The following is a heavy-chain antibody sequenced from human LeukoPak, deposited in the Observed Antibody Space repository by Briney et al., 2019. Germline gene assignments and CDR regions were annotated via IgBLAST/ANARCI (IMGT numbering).Heavy chain of an antibody. D-gene: IGHD1-26*01. CDR1: GFTLNHYW. J-gene: IGHJ4*02. CDR2: IKTDGTTT. CDR3: ARDGSGTSPFDY. V-gene: IGHV3-74*03. Sequence: PGGSLRLSCTASGFTLNHYWMHWVRHAPGKGPVWVSLIKTDGTTTTYADFVKGRFTISRDDARNTLFLEMNSLRAEDTAVYYCARDGSGTSPFDYWGQGTLVTVSS.